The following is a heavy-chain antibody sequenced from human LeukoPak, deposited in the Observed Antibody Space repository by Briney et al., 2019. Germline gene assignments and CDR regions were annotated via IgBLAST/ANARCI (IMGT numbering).Heavy chain of an antibody. CDR2: ISYDGSNK. V-gene: IGHV3-30*18. J-gene: IGHJ6*02. Sequence: GGSQRLSCAASGFTFSSYGMHWDRQSPGKGLEWVAVISYDGSNKYYADSVKGRFTISRDNSKNTLYLQMNSLRAEDTAVYYCANSGYYYGMDVWGQGTTVTVSS. CDR3: ANSGYYYGMDV. D-gene: IGHD6-25*01. CDR1: GFTFSSYG.